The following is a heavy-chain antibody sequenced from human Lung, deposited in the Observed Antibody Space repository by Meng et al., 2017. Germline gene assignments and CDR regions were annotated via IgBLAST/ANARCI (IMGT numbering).Heavy chain of an antibody. CDR2: LIPLFDTT. J-gene: IGHJ4*02. D-gene: IGHD3-22*01. Sequence: QVQRVQAGAEVKEPGSSVKASCKASGGAFSRSAISWVRQAPGQGLEWMGGLIPLFDTTHYAQNFQGRVSITANESTRTAYMELSSLRSDDTAVYYCARALALTTMMTYWGQGTLVTVSS. V-gene: IGHV1-69*01. CDR1: GGAFSRSA. CDR3: ARALALTTMMTY.